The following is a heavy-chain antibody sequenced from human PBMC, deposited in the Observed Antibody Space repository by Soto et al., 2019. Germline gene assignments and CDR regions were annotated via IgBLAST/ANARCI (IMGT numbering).Heavy chain of an antibody. CDR2: IYYSGST. CDR3: ARFGATIASYFDY. J-gene: IGHJ4*02. Sequence: PSETLSLTCTVSGGSISSSSSYWGWIRQPPGKGLEWIGYIYYSGSTNYNPSLKSRVTISVDTSKNQFSLKLSSVTAADTAVYYCARFGATIASYFDYWGQGTLVTVSS. D-gene: IGHD5-12*01. CDR1: GGSISSSSSY. V-gene: IGHV4-39*07.